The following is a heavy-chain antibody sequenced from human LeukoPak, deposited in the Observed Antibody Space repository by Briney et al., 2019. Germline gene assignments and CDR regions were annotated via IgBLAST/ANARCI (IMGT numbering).Heavy chain of an antibody. CDR3: ARANGDYGRFDY. D-gene: IGHD4-17*01. J-gene: IGHJ4*02. CDR2: IYYSGST. V-gene: IGHV4-30-4*01. Sequence: SETLSLTGTVSGGSISSGDYYWSWIRQPPGKGLEWIGYIYYSGSTYYNPSLKSRVTISVDTSKNQFSLKLSSVTAADTAVYYCARANGDYGRFDYWGQGTLVTVSS. CDR1: GGSISSGDYY.